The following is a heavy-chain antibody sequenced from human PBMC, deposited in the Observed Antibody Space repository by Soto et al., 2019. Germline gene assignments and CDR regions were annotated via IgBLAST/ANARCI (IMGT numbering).Heavy chain of an antibody. CDR1: GGTFSSYA. CDR2: IIPIFGTA. CDR3: ARGKETGMVATSGNSFDP. D-gene: IGHD5-12*01. V-gene: IGHV1-69*13. Sequence: SVKVSCKASGGTFSSYAISWVRQAPGQGLEWMGGIIPIFGTANYAQKFQGRVTITADESTSTAYMELSSLRSEDTAVYYCARGKETGMVATSGNSFDPWGQGTLVTVSS. J-gene: IGHJ5*02.